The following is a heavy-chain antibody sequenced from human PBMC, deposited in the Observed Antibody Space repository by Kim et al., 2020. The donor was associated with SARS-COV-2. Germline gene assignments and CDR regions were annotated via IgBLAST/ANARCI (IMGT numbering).Heavy chain of an antibody. J-gene: IGHJ6*02. CDR1: GFTFSSYD. CDR2: IGTAGDT. Sequence: GGSLRLSCAASGFTFSSYDMHWVRQATGKGLEWVSAIGTAGDTYYPGSVKGRFTISRENAKNSLYLQMNSLRAGDTAVYYCARGDPTPWTVGYYYYGMDVWGQGTTVTVSS. CDR3: ARGDPTPWTVGYYYYGMDV. D-gene: IGHD1-26*01. V-gene: IGHV3-13*01.